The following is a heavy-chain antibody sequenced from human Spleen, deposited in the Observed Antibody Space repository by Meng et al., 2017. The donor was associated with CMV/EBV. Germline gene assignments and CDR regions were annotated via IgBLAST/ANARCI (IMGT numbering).Heavy chain of an antibody. CDR3: ARGPWNYDYNYFDP. J-gene: IGHJ5*02. CDR2: INPITGDT. CDR1: GSTFTGSY. Sequence: KASGSTFTGSYMHWVRQTPGQGFEWMGWINPITGDTNYAQKFQDRVTMTRDTSINTAYMDLSRLTSDDTAVYYCARGPWNYDYNYFDPWGQGTLVTVSS. V-gene: IGHV1-2*02. D-gene: IGHD1-7*01.